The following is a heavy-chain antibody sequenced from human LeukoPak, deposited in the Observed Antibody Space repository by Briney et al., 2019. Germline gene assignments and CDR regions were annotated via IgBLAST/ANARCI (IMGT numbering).Heavy chain of an antibody. V-gene: IGHV4-59*01. Sequence: SETLSLTCTVSGGSISSYYWSWLRQPPGKGLEWIGYIYYGGSTNYNPSLKSRVTISVDTSKNQFSLKLSSVTAADTAVYYCARGLYYDSTRGAFDIWGQGTMVTVSS. CDR2: IYYGGST. J-gene: IGHJ3*02. CDR3: ARGLYYDSTRGAFDI. D-gene: IGHD3-22*01. CDR1: GGSISSYY.